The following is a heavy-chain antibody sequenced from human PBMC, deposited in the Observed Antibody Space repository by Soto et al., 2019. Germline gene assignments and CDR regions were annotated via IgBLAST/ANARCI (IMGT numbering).Heavy chain of an antibody. CDR3: ARDTHLLWFGEDMNWFDP. D-gene: IGHD3-10*01. V-gene: IGHV1-3*01. J-gene: IGHJ5*02. CDR1: GYTFTSYA. Sequence: ASAKVCCKASGYTFTSYAMHSVRQAHGQRLEWMGWINAGDGNTKYSQKFQGRVNITRDTSASTAYMELSSLRSEDTAVYYCARDTHLLWFGEDMNWFDPWGQGTLVTVSS. CDR2: INAGDGNT.